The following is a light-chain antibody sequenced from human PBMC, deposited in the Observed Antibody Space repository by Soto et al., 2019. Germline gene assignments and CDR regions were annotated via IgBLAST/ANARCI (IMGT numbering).Light chain of an antibody. CDR2: GAS. CDR1: QSVSSSY. CDR3: QQSNNWPPLT. V-gene: IGKV3-20*01. J-gene: IGKJ4*01. Sequence: EIGLKQSPGTLSLSPGERATLSCRSSQSVSSSYLAWYQQTPGQAPRLLIYGASSRATGIPDRFSGSGSETDFSLTISSLQIEDFALYYCQQSNNWPPLTFGGGTKVDIK.